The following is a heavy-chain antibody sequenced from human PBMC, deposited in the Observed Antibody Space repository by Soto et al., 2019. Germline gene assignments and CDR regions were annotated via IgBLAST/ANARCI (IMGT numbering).Heavy chain of an antibody. CDR3: AKASPPYYYGSGSYYDY. V-gene: IGHV3-30*18. Sequence: GWSLRLACASSGFTFISYGMHWVRQAPGKGLEWVAVISYDGSNKYYADSVKGRFTISRDNSKNTLYLQMNSLRAEDTAVYYCAKASPPYYYGSGSYYDYWGQGTLVTVSS. J-gene: IGHJ4*02. D-gene: IGHD3-10*01. CDR2: ISYDGSNK. CDR1: GFTFISYG.